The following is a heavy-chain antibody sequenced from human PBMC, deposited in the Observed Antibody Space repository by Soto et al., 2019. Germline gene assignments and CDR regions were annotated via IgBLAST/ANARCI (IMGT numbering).Heavy chain of an antibody. Sequence: SETLSLTCTVSVGSISSYYWSWIRQPAGKGLECIGRIYTSGSTNYNPSLKSRVTMSVDTSKNKFSLKLSYVTAADTAVYDCERGIAAAGTFDYWGQGTMVTVSS. CDR2: IYTSGST. J-gene: IGHJ4*02. V-gene: IGHV4-4*07. CDR1: VGSISSYY. CDR3: ERGIAAAGTFDY. D-gene: IGHD6-13*01.